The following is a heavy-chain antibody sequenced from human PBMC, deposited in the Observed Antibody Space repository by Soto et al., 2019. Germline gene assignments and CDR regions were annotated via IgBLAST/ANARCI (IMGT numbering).Heavy chain of an antibody. Sequence: QLEQSGAEVKKPGASVKVSCKASGYPFSSYGISWVRQAPGQGLEWMGWVSANNENTKYAQDPQGRVTMTTDAITSTAYMELRSLRSDDTAVYYCARLTWEFYTSSPLDYWGQGTLVTVSS. CDR1: GYPFSSYG. V-gene: IGHV1-18*04. J-gene: IGHJ4*02. D-gene: IGHD6-13*01. CDR3: ARLTWEFYTSSPLDY. CDR2: VSANNENT.